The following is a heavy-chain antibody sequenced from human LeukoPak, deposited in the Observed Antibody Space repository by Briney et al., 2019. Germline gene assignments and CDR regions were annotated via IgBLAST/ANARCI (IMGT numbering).Heavy chain of an antibody. J-gene: IGHJ4*02. Sequence: SETLSLACTVSGASISGSGYYWGWIRQPPGKGLEWIGSIYSSGSTYYNASLQSRVTISIETSKNQISLRLNPVTAADTAMYYCAKSGGYGLIDYWGQGTLVTVSS. D-gene: IGHD1-26*01. V-gene: IGHV4-39*01. CDR3: AKSGGYGLIDY. CDR1: GASISGSGYY. CDR2: IYSSGST.